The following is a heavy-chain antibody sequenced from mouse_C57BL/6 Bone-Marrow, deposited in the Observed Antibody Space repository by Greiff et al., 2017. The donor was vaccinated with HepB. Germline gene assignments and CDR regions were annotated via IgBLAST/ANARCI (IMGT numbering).Heavy chain of an antibody. D-gene: IGHD2-5*01. Sequence: QLKESGAELVRPGASVKLSCKASGYTFTDYYINWVKQRPGQGLEWIARIYPGSGNTYYNEKFKGKATLTAEKSSSTAYMQLSSLTSEDSAVYFCARSGSNYLYYAMDYWGQGTSVTVSS. CDR2: IYPGSGNT. CDR3: ARSGSNYLYYAMDY. J-gene: IGHJ4*01. CDR1: GYTFTDYY. V-gene: IGHV1-76*01.